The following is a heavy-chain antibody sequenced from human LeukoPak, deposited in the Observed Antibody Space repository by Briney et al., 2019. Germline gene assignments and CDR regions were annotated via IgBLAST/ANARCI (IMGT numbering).Heavy chain of an antibody. CDR2: IYYSGST. V-gene: IGHV4-39*01. CDR3: ARHEYSGSYYGLSWFNP. CDR1: GGSISSSGYY. J-gene: IGHJ5*02. Sequence: SETLSLTCTVSGGSISSSGYYWGWIRQPPGKGLEWTASIYYSGSTYYNPSLKSRVTISVDTSKNQLSLKLSSLPAADTAVYYCARHEYSGSYYGLSWFNPWGQGTLVTVSS. D-gene: IGHD1-26*01.